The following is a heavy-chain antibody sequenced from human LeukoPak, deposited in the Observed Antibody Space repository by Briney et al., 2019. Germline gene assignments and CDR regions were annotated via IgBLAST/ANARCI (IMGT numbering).Heavy chain of an antibody. Sequence: SETLSLTCAVYGGSFSGYYWSWIHQPPGKGLEWIGEINHSGSTNYNPSLKSRVTISVDTSKNQFSLKLSSVTAADTAVYYCARGLQRRHMIVVAHFDYWGQGTLVTVSS. CDR2: INHSGST. J-gene: IGHJ4*02. V-gene: IGHV4-34*01. D-gene: IGHD3-22*01. CDR1: GGSFSGYY. CDR3: ARGLQRRHMIVVAHFDY.